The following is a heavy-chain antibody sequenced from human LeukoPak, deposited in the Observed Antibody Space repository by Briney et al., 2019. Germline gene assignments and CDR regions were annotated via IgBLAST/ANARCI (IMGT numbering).Heavy chain of an antibody. CDR3: PRRYTAMAGTGYYFDY. V-gene: IGHV3-7*03. CDR2: IKQDGSEK. CDR1: GFTFSSYW. D-gene: IGHD5-18*01. Sequence: PGGSLRLSCAASGFTFSSYWMSWVRQAPGKGLEWVANIKQDGSEKYYVDSVKGRFTISRDNAKNSLYLQMNSLKASDTAMYYCPRRYTAMAGTGYYFDYWGQGTLVTVSS. J-gene: IGHJ4*02.